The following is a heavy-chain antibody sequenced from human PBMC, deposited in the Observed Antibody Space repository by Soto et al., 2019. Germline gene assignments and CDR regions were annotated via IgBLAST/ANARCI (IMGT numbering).Heavy chain of an antibody. J-gene: IGHJ3*02. CDR2: ISTEGSTT. CDR1: GFTFSRYW. D-gene: IGHD3-3*01. Sequence: EVQLVESGGGLVQPGGSLRLSCAASGFTFSRYWMHWVRQAPGEGLVWVSGISTEGSTTRYVDSLKGRFTISRDNVKNTLYLQMMSLRAEATAVYYCAKANFFVVGISRGFDIWAQGTVVTVSS. CDR3: AKANFFVVGISRGFDI. V-gene: IGHV3-74*01.